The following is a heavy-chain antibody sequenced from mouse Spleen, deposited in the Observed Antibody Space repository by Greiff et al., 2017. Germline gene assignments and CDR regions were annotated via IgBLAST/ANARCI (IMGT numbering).Heavy chain of an antibody. D-gene: IGHD1-1*01. V-gene: IGHV5-4*03. CDR3: ARILITTVVDYFDY. J-gene: IGHJ2*01. CDR2: ISDGGSYT. Sequence: EVNVVESGGGLVKPGGSLKLSCAASGFTFSSYAMSWVRQTPEKRLEWVATISDGGSYTYYPDNVKGRFTISRDNAKNNLYLQMSHLKSEDTAMYYCARILITTVVDYFDYWGQGTTLTVSS. CDR1: GFTFSSYA.